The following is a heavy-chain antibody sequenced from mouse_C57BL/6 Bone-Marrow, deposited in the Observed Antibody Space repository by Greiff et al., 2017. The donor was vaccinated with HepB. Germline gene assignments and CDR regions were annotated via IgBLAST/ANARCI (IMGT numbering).Heavy chain of an antibody. J-gene: IGHJ3*01. D-gene: IGHD1-1*01. V-gene: IGHV1-81*01. CDR1: VYTFTSYG. CDR3: ADGSCARFDY. CDR2: IYPRSGNT. Sequence: VQLQQSGAELARPGASVKLSCKASVYTFTSYGISWVKQRPGQGLEWIGEIYPRSGNTYYNEKFKGKATLTADKSSSTAYMELRSLTSEDSAVYFCADGSCARFDYWGQGTLVTVSA.